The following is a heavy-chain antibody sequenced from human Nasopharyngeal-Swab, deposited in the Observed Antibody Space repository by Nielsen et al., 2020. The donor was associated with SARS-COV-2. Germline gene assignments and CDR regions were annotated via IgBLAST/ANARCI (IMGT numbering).Heavy chain of an antibody. CDR3: ARLAIAARRGSGDY. J-gene: IGHJ4*02. V-gene: IGHV4-34*01. Sequence: ESLKISCAVYGGSFSGYYWSWIRQPPGKGLEWIGEINHSGSTNYNPSLKSRVTISVDTSKNQFSLKLSSVTAADTAVYYCARLAIAARRGSGDYWGQGTLVTVSS. CDR2: INHSGST. D-gene: IGHD6-6*01. CDR1: GGSFSGYY.